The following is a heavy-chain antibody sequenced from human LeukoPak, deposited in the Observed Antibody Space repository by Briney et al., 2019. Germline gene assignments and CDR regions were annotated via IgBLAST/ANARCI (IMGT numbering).Heavy chain of an antibody. CDR1: GGAISSYY. CDR3: AGDRGGMELWKTGYYYMDV. J-gene: IGHJ6*03. CDR2: IYYSGST. Sequence: KPSETLSLTCTVSGGAISSYYWSWIRQPPGKGLEWIGYIYYSGSTNYNPSLNSRVTISVDTSKNQFSLKLSSVTAADTAVYYCAGDRGGMELWKTGYYYMDVWGKGTTVTVSS. V-gene: IGHV4-59*01. D-gene: IGHD1-7*01.